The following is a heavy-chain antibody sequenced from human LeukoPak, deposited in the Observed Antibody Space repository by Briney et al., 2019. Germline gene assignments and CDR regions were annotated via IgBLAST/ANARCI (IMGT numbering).Heavy chain of an antibody. J-gene: IGHJ4*02. Sequence: GGSLRLSCAASGFTFSSYAMSWVRQAPGKGLEWVSAISGSGGSTYYADSVKGRFTISRDNSKNTLYLQMNSLRAEDTAVYCCAKVRAAGTEFDYWGQGTLVTVSS. V-gene: IGHV3-23*01. CDR2: ISGSGGST. CDR1: GFTFSSYA. CDR3: AKVRAAGTEFDY. D-gene: IGHD6-13*01.